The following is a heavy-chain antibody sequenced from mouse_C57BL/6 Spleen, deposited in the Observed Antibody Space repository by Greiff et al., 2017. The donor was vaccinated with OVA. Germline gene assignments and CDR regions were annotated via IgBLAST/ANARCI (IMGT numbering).Heavy chain of an antibody. V-gene: IGHV1-52*01. Sequence: QVQLQQPGAELVRPGSSVKLSCKASGYTFTSYWMHWVKQRPIQGLEWIGNIDPSDSETHYNQKFKDKATLTVDKSSSTAYMQLSSLTSEDSAVYYCARWGAQALFDYWGQGTTLTVSS. CDR3: ARWGAQALFDY. CDR1: GYTFTSYW. D-gene: IGHD3-2*02. J-gene: IGHJ2*01. CDR2: IDPSDSET.